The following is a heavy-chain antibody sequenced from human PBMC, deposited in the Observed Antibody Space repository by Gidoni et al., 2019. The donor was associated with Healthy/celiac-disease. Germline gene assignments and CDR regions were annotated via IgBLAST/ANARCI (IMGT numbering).Heavy chain of an antibody. Sequence: QVQLQESGPGLVKPSETLSLTCTVSGGSISSYYWSWIRQPAGKGLEWIGRIYTSGSTNYNPSLKSRVTMSVDTSKNQFSLKLSSVTAADTAVYYCAREVGSTSYTKEKDRDRANWFDPWGQGTLVTVSS. V-gene: IGHV4-4*07. CDR1: GGSISSYY. CDR2: IYTSGST. J-gene: IGHJ5*02. CDR3: AREVGSTSYTKEKDRDRANWFDP. D-gene: IGHD2-2*01.